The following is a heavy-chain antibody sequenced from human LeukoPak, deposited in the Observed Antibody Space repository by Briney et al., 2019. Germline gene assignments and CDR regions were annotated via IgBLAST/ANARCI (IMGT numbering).Heavy chain of an antibody. V-gene: IGHV1-2*02. D-gene: IGHD6-19*01. Sequence: GASVKASCKASGYTFTGYYMHWVRPAPGQGLEWMGWINPNSGGTNYAQKFQGRVTMTRDTSISTAYMELSRLRSDDTAVYYCARSYPYSSGWYGDYWGQGTLVTVSS. J-gene: IGHJ4*02. CDR2: INPNSGGT. CDR3: ARSYPYSSGWYGDY. CDR1: GYTFTGYY.